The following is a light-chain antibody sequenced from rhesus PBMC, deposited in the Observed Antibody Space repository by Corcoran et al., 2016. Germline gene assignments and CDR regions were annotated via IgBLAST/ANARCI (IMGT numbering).Light chain of an antibody. CDR2: ETS. Sequence: DIQMTQSPSSLSASVGDRVTITCRASENVNNYLNWYQHKPGKAPRLLIYETSTLQSGVPSRFSGSGAGTEYTRTSSSLQPEDVVIDYCQQAYDTPLTFGGGTKVELK. CDR1: ENVNNY. CDR3: QQAYDTPLT. J-gene: IGKJ4*01. V-gene: IGKV1-74*01.